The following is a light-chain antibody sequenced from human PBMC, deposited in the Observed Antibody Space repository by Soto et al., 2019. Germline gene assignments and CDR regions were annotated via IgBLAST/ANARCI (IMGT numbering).Light chain of an antibody. CDR1: QSIATY. CDR3: QQTYSAPTYT. CDR2: VAS. V-gene: IGKV1-39*01. Sequence: DIQMTQSPSSLSASVGGRVTITCRASQSIATYLNWYQQKPGNAPKVLISVASTLQSGVPSRFSGSGSGTDFTLTISGLQPEDVATYYCQQTYSAPTYTFGQGTKLEIK. J-gene: IGKJ2*01.